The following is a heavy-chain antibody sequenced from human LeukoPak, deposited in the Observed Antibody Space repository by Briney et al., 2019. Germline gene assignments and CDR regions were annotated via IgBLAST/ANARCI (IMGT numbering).Heavy chain of an antibody. V-gene: IGHV3-74*01. Sequence: GGSLRLSCAASGFTFSSYWMHWVRQAPGKGLVWVSRINSDGSSTSYADSVKGRFTISRDNAKNTLYLQMNSLRAEDTAVYYCASPPQDWQIADLGAWVQAALLTVSS. J-gene: IGHJ5*02. D-gene: IGHD3/OR15-3a*01. CDR3: ASPPQDWQIADLGA. CDR2: INSDGSST. CDR1: GFTFSSYW.